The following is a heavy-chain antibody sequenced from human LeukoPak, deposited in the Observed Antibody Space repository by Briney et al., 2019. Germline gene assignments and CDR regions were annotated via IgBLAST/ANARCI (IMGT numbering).Heavy chain of an antibody. CDR1: GGSISSYY. CDR3: ASFIAASDAFDI. CDR2: IYTSGST. J-gene: IGHJ3*02. D-gene: IGHD6-13*01. V-gene: IGHV4-4*07. Sequence: PSETLSLTRTVSGGSISSYYWSWIRQPAGKGLEWIGRIYTSGSTNYNPSLKSRVTMSVDTSKNQFSLKLSSVTAADTAVYYCASFIAASDAFDIWGQGTMVTVSS.